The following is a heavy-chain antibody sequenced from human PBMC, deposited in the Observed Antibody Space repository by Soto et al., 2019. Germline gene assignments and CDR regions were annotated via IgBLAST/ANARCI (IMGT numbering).Heavy chain of an antibody. CDR1: EFAFNNTW. CDR2: MRTKTEGGTS. V-gene: IGHV3-15*07. Sequence: GGSLRLSCAASEFAFNNTWMNWVRQAPGKGLEWVGRMRTKTEGGTSDYAAPVKGRFTISRDDSKNTLYLQMNSLKTEDTAVYYCTSVARWGQGTLVTVSS. CDR3: TSVAR. J-gene: IGHJ1*01.